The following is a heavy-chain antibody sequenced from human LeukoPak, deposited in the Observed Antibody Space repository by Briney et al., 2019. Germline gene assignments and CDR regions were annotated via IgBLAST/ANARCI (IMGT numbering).Heavy chain of an antibody. CDR1: GFTFSSYG. Sequence: QSGGSLRLSCAASGFTFSSYGMHWVRQAPGKGLEWVAVISYDGSNKYYADSVKGRFTISRDNSKNTLYLQMNSLRAEDTAIYYCAIDPNWGMDYWGQGILVTVSS. D-gene: IGHD3-16*01. J-gene: IGHJ4*02. CDR2: ISYDGSNK. CDR3: AIDPNWGMDY. V-gene: IGHV3-30*03.